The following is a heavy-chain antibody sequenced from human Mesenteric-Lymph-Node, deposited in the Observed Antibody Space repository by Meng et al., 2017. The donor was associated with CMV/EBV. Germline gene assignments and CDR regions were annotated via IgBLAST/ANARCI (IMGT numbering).Heavy chain of an antibody. Sequence: QFQLVQSVAEVTKPGSSVKVSCTASGGTFSSYNISWVRQAPGQGLEWMGRIIPILGIANYAQKFQGRVTITADKSTSTAYMELSSLRSVDTATYYCAHRGGSGSYHQWGQGTLVTVSS. CDR2: IIPILGIA. J-gene: IGHJ1*01. CDR3: AHRGGSGSYHQ. V-gene: IGHV1-69*02. D-gene: IGHD3-10*01. CDR1: GGTFSSYN.